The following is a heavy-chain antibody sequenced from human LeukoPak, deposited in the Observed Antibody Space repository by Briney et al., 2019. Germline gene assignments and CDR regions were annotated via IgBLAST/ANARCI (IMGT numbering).Heavy chain of an antibody. CDR2: IHHSGGA. J-gene: IGHJ4*02. Sequence: SETLSLTCTVSDFSVSSNYYWGWIRQSPGKGLEWIGSIHHSGGAYYNPSLKSRMTISVDTPKNQFSLRLISVTAADTAVYYCARGVGYSGYDLDYWGQGTLVTVSS. CDR3: ARGVGYSGYDLDY. CDR1: DFSVSSNYY. V-gene: IGHV4-38-2*02. D-gene: IGHD5-12*01.